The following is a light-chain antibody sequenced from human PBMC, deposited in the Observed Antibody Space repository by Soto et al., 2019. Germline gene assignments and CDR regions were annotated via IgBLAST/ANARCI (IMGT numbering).Light chain of an antibody. CDR1: QGISSY. J-gene: IGKJ5*01. CDR2: AAS. Sequence: DIQLTQSPSFLSASVGDRVTITCRASQGISSYLAWYQQKPGKAPKLLIYAASTLQRGVPARFSASGSGTDFTLTISSLPPQDFATYYCQQLNSYPIACGQGTRLEI. CDR3: QQLNSYPIA. V-gene: IGKV1-9*01.